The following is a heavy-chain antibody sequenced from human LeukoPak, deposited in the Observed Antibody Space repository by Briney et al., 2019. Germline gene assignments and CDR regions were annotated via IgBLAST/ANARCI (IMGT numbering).Heavy chain of an antibody. CDR3: ARGGPYYYDSRTFDY. J-gene: IGHJ4*02. CDR2: INPSGGST. CDR1: GYTFTSYY. D-gene: IGHD3-22*01. V-gene: IGHV1-46*01. Sequence: ASVKVSCKASGYTFTSYYMHWVRQAPGQGLEWMGIINPSGGSTSYAQKFQGWVTMTRDTSISTAYMELSRLRSDDTAVYYCARGGPYYYDSRTFDYWGQGTLVTVSS.